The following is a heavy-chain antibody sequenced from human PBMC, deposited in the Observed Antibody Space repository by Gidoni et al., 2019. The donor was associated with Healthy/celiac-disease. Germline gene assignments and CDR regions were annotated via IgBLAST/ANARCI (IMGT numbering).Heavy chain of an antibody. Sequence: EVQLLESGGGLVQPGGSLRLSCAASGFTFSSYAMRWVRQAPGKGLEWVSAISGSGGSTYYADSVKGRFTISRDNSKNTLYLQMNSLRAEDTAVYYCAKDGDGYNDYFDYWGQGTLVTVSS. CDR2: ISGSGGST. CDR3: AKDGDGYNDYFDY. V-gene: IGHV3-23*01. J-gene: IGHJ4*02. CDR1: GFTFSSYA. D-gene: IGHD5-12*01.